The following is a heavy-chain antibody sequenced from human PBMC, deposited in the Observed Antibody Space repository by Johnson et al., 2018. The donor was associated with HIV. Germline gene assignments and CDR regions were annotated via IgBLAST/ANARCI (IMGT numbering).Heavy chain of an antibody. CDR3: ATGVVVTAMNDAFDI. CDR1: GFTFSSYG. D-gene: IGHD2-21*02. Sequence: QMLLVESGGGVVQPGRSLRLSCAASGFTFSSYGMHWVRQAPGKGLEWVAVISYDGSNKYSADYVKGRFTISRDNSKNTLYLQMNSLRAEDTAVYYCATGVVVTAMNDAFDIWGQGTMVTVSS. J-gene: IGHJ3*02. CDR2: ISYDGSNK. V-gene: IGHV3-30*03.